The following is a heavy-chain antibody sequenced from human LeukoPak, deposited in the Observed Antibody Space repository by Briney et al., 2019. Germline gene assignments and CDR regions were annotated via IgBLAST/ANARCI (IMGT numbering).Heavy chain of an antibody. V-gene: IGHV3-7*03. D-gene: IGHD2-21*02. J-gene: IGHJ3*01. CDR2: INQDGRKE. Sequence: PGGSLRLSCVASEFTFGSYWMTWARQAPGKGLEWVANINQDGRKEHYVDSVKGRFTISRDNAKNFLYLQMNSLRAEDTAVYYCARDSSPYCGDDCYFDAFDLWGQGTMVTVSS. CDR3: ARDSSPYCGDDCYFDAFDL. CDR1: EFTFGSYW.